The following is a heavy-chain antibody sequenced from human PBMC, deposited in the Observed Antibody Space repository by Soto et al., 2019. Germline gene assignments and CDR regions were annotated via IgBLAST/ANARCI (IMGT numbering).Heavy chain of an antibody. CDR2: IKQDGSEK. J-gene: IGHJ4*02. V-gene: IGHV3-7*05. CDR1: GFTFSSYW. Sequence: GGSLILSCAASGFTFSSYWMSWVRQAPGKGLEWVANIKQDGSEKYYVDSVKGRFTISRDNAKNSLYLQMNSLRAEDTAVYYCAIHTQFCFDVWGQRTLVSVYS. CDR3: AIHTQFCFDV. D-gene: IGHD2-2*02.